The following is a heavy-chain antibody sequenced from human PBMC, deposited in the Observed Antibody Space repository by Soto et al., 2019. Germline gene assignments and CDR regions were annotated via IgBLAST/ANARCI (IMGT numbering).Heavy chain of an antibody. D-gene: IGHD6-19*01. V-gene: IGHV1-24*01. CDR2: FDPEDGET. CDR1: GYTLTELS. Sequence: ASVKVSCKVSGYTLTELSMHWVRQAPGKGLEWMGGFDPEDGETIYAQKFQGRVTMTEDTSTDTAYMELSSLRSEDTAVYYCATDIIAVAGWGRDYWGQGTLVTVSS. CDR3: ATDIIAVAGWGRDY. J-gene: IGHJ4*02.